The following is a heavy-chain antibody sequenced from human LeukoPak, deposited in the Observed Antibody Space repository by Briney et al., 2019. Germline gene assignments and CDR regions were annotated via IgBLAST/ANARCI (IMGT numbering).Heavy chain of an antibody. Sequence: GGSLRLSCAASGFIFSTYSMSWVRQAPGKGLEWVSSISSSSAYIHYADSVKGRFTISRDNAQNSLYLQMNSLRAEDTAVYYCARDRVRRPSKYYFDYWGQGTLVTVSS. V-gene: IGHV3-21*01. CDR3: ARDRVRRPSKYYFDY. J-gene: IGHJ4*02. D-gene: IGHD3-10*01. CDR2: ISSSSAYI. CDR1: GFIFSTYS.